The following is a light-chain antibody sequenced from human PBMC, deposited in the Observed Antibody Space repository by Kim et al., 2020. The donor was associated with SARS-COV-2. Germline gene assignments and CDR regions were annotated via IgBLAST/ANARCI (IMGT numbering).Light chain of an antibody. CDR3: SSHGGRA. V-gene: IGLV2-8*01. CDR1: SSDVGGYNY. Sequence: QSALTQPPSASGSPGQSVTISCTGTSSDVGGYNYISWYQQHPGKAPKLMIYDVSKRPSGVPDRFSGSKSGNTASLTVSGLQAEDGAEYYCSSHGGRAFGGGTRLTVL. J-gene: IGLJ2*01. CDR2: DVS.